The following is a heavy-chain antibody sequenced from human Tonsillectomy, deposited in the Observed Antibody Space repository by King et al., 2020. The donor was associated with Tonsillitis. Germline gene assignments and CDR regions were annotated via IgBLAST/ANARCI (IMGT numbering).Heavy chain of an antibody. D-gene: IGHD5-18*01. J-gene: IGHJ4*02. CDR1: GGSISSYY. CDR3: ARRDTAMDKFDY. Sequence: MQLQESGPGLVKPSETLSLTCTVSGGSISSYYWSWIRQPPGKGLEWIGYIYYSGSTNYNPSLKSRVTISVDTSKNQFSLKLSSVTAADTAVYYCARRDTAMDKFDYWGQGTLVTVSS. V-gene: IGHV4-59*08. CDR2: IYYSGST.